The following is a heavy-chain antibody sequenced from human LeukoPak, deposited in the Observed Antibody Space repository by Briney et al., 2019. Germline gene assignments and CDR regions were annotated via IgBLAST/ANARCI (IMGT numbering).Heavy chain of an antibody. CDR2: IYYTGST. Sequence: SDTLSLTCAVSDYAIRSNNWSGWVRQPPGKGLEWIGYIYYTGSTYYNPSLKSRVTMSVDTSKNHFSLKLTSVTAGDTAVYYCARKVAGLSYFDTWGQGTLVTVPS. CDR1: DYAIRSNNW. D-gene: IGHD6-19*01. J-gene: IGHJ4*02. CDR3: ARKVAGLSYFDT. V-gene: IGHV4-28*01.